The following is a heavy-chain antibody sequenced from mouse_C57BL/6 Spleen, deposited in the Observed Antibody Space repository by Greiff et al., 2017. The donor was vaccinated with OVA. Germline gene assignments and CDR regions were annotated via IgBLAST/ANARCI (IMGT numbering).Heavy chain of an antibody. CDR3: ASHDGYYDAMDY. V-gene: IGHV5-9*01. CDR1: GFTFSSYT. CDR2: ISGGGGNT. D-gene: IGHD2-3*01. J-gene: IGHJ4*01. Sequence: EVKLVESGGGLVKPGGSLKLSCAASGFTFSSYTMSWVRQTPEKRLEWVATISGGGGNTYYPDSVKGRFTISRDNAKNTLYLQMSSLRSEDTALYYCASHDGYYDAMDYWGQGTSVTVSS.